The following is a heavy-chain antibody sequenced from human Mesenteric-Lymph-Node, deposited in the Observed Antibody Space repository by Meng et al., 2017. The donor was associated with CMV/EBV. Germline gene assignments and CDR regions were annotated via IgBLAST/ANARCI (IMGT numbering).Heavy chain of an antibody. CDR2: IYSGDTT. Sequence: GESLKISCTGSEFSVTRNNMTWVRQAPGKGLERVSAIYSGDTTYYADSVRGRFTISRDNSKNTLYLQMNSLRAEDTAVYYCAKKYSGSFDYWGQGTLVTVSS. CDR1: EFSVTRNN. D-gene: IGHD1-26*01. V-gene: IGHV3-53*01. CDR3: AKKYSGSFDY. J-gene: IGHJ4*02.